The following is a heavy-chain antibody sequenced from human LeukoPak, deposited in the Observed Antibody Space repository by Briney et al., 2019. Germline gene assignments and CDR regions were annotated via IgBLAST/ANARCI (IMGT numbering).Heavy chain of an antibody. CDR1: GFPLSSYA. Sequence: GGSLRLSCAVSGFPLSSYAMSWVRQAPGKGLEWVSATSSSDAGTYYADSVRGRFTISRDNSKNTLYLQMNSLRAEDTAVYYCAKDPLMYSSSFHYMDVWGKGTTVTVSS. CDR2: TSSSDAGT. V-gene: IGHV3-23*01. D-gene: IGHD6-6*01. CDR3: AKDPLMYSSSFHYMDV. J-gene: IGHJ6*03.